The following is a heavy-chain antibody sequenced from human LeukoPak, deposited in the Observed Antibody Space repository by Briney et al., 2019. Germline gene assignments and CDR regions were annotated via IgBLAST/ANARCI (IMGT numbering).Heavy chain of an antibody. CDR1: GFTFSSYG. CDR2: ISYDGSNK. V-gene: IGHV3-30*18. Sequence: GGSLRLSCAASGFTFSSYGMHWVRQAPGKGLEWVAVISYDGSNKYYADSVKGQFTISRDNSKNTLYLQMNSLRAEDTAVYYCAKGYYYGSGSYYGPFDYWGQGTLVTVSS. J-gene: IGHJ4*02. D-gene: IGHD3-10*01. CDR3: AKGYYYGSGSYYGPFDY.